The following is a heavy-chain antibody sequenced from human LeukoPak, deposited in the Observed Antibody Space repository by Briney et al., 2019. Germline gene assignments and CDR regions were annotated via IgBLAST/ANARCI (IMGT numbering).Heavy chain of an antibody. CDR2: ISGSGGST. D-gene: IGHD1-14*01. J-gene: IGHJ3*02. Sequence: PGGSLRLSCAASGFTFSSYAMSWVRQAPGKGLEWVSAISGSGGSTYYADSVKGRFTISRDNSKNTLYLQMNSLRAEDTAVYYCARGVTVSDAFDIWGQGTMVTVSS. CDR3: ARGVTVSDAFDI. CDR1: GFTFSSYA. V-gene: IGHV3-23*01.